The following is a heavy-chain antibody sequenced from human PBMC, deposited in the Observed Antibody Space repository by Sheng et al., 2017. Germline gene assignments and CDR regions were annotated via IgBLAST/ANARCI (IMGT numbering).Heavy chain of an antibody. V-gene: IGHV1-69*13. CDR1: GGTFNSYG. CDR3: TKESPRGGT. J-gene: IGHJ3*01. CDR2: HQPYLWHS. Sequence: QGQLVQSGAEMKRPGSSVKVSCKASGGTFNSYGVSWVRQAPGQGLEWMGGHQPYLWHSTLRTEVPGQTHDLPRTNTTSTVYMELSSLRSEDTAMYYCTKESPRGGTWGRG. D-gene: IGHD3-16*01.